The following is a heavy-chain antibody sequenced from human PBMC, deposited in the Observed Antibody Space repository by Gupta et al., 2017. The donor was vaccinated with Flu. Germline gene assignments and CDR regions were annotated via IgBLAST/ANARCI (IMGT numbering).Heavy chain of an antibody. J-gene: IGHJ6*02. Sequence: QVQLVESGGGVVQPGRSLRLSCAASGFTFSSYGMHWVRQAPGKGLEWVAVIWYDGSNKYYADSVKGRFTISRDNSKNTLYLQMNSLRAEDTAVYYCAREPGPAAMRSYYYYGMDVWGQGTTVTVSS. CDR2: IWYDGSNK. CDR3: AREPGPAAMRSYYYYGMDV. V-gene: IGHV3-33*01. D-gene: IGHD2-2*01. CDR1: GFTFSSYG.